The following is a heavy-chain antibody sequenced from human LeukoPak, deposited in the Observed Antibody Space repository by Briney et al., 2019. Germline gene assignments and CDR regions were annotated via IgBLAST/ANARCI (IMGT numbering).Heavy chain of an antibody. J-gene: IGHJ5*02. V-gene: IGHV3-23*01. CDR3: AKDLSRAVAADWFDP. CDR2: ISDSGGST. CDR1: GFTFSNYD. D-gene: IGHD6-19*01. Sequence: GGSLRLSCAASGFTFSNYDMSWVRQAPGKGLGWVSSISDSGGSTYYADSVEGRFTISRDNSKNTLYLQMTNLRAADTAVYYCAKDLSRAVAADWFDPWDQGSLVTVSS.